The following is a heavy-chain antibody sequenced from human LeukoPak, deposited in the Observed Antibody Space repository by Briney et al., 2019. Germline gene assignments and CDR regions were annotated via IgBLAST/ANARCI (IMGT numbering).Heavy chain of an antibody. D-gene: IGHD3-22*01. J-gene: IGHJ4*02. CDR3: AKGRGDYYDSSGYSIPPYFDY. CDR2: ISSSGSTI. CDR1: GFTFSDYY. Sequence: GGSQRLSCAASGFTFSDYYMSWIRQAPGKGLEWVSYISSSGSTIYYADSVKGRFTISRDNAKNSLYLQMNSLRAEDTALYYCAKGRGDYYDSSGYSIPPYFDYWGQGTLVTVSS. V-gene: IGHV3-11*01.